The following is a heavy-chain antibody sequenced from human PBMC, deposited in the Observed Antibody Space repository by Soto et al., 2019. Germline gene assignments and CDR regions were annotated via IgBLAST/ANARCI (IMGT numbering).Heavy chain of an antibody. Sequence: SETLSLTCAVSGGSISSSNWWSWVRQPPGKGLEWIGEIYHSGSTNYNPSLKSRVTISVDKSKNQFSVKLSSVTAADTAVNYCAREKSNVDIVATILRGNWFDPWGQGTLVTVSS. CDR3: AREKSNVDIVATILRGNWFDP. CDR2: IYHSGST. V-gene: IGHV4-4*02. D-gene: IGHD5-12*01. J-gene: IGHJ5*02. CDR1: GGSISSSNW.